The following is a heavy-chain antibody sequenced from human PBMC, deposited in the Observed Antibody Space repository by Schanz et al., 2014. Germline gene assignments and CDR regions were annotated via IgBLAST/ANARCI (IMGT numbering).Heavy chain of an antibody. CDR2: IIPSLGLA. Sequence: QVQLVQSGAEVKKPGSSVKVSCTASGGTFSSYTISWIRQAPGQGLEWMGRIIPSLGLAKYEQKFQDKVTITADTSTTTAYMELSGLRSDDTAVYYCARGGGPEDVFDIWGQGTILTVSS. J-gene: IGHJ3*02. V-gene: IGHV1-69*02. D-gene: IGHD2-15*01. CDR3: ARGGGPEDVFDI. CDR1: GGTFSSYT.